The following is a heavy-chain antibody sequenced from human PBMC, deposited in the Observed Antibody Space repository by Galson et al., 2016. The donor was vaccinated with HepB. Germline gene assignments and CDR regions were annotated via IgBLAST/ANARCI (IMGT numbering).Heavy chain of an antibody. CDR2: ISTRRTT. D-gene: IGHD1-1*01. V-gene: IGHV3-23*01. CDR3: AKERLVRRISDH. CDR1: GFVFSNFG. Sequence: SLRLSCAASGFVFSNFGLSWVRQAPGKGLEWVASISTRRTTYYSDSVQGRFTISRDNSNNTLYLQMNGLRAEDPAVYYCAKERLVRRISDHWGQGTLLTVSS. J-gene: IGHJ4*02.